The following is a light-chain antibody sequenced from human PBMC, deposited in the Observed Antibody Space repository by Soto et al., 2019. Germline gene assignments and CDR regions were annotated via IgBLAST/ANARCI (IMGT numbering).Light chain of an antibody. V-gene: IGKV3-11*01. J-gene: IGKJ2*01. CDR2: DAS. CDR3: QQRSNWPYT. CDR1: QSVSGS. Sequence: EIVLTQSPATLSLSPGERATLSCRASQSVSGSLAWYQQKLGQAPRLLIYDASNRATGMPARFSGSGSGTDYTLTISSLEPADFAVYYCQQRSNWPYTFGQGTKLEIK.